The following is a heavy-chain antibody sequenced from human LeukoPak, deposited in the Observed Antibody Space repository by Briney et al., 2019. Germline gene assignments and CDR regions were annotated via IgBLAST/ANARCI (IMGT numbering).Heavy chain of an antibody. V-gene: IGHV4-59*01. CDR3: ARIGGYNWNVGYFDY. CDR2: IYYSGST. J-gene: IGHJ4*02. CDR1: GGSISSYS. D-gene: IGHD1-1*01. Sequence: SETLPLTCTVSGGSISSYSWSWIRQPPGKGLEWIGYIYYSGSTNYNPSLKSRVTISVDTSKNQFSLKLSSVTAADTAVYYCARIGGYNWNVGYFDYWGQGTLVTVSS.